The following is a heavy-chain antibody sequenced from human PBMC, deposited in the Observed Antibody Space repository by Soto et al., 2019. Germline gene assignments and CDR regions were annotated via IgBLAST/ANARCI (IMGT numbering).Heavy chain of an antibody. CDR1: GFTFSTYG. Sequence: GGSLRLSCAASGFTFSTYGMQWVRQAPGKWLEWVAVISYDGYLKYYVDAVKGRFTVARDNSKNTLFLEMNSLRVEDTAVYFCAKDFKVSGSHYGTLNYYYGMDVWGQGXTVTVYS. V-gene: IGHV3-30*18. CDR2: ISYDGYLK. J-gene: IGHJ6*02. D-gene: IGHD3-10*01. CDR3: AKDFKVSGSHYGTLNYYYGMDV.